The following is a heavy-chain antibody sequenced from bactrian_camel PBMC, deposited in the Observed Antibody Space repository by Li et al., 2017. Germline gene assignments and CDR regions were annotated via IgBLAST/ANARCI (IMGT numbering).Heavy chain of an antibody. CDR2: FDSLDFRT. CDR1: NYRISSSC. CDR3: AADGRALSPLDGQWYRM. D-gene: IGHD2*01. J-gene: IGHJ4*01. V-gene: IGHV3S31*01. Sequence: VQLVESGGGSVQVGGSLRLSCVVSNYRISSSCMGWFRQAPGKEREGVAAFDSLDFRTYADSVKGRFTVSKDTARNTLTLQMDDLKPEDSAMYYCAADGRALSPLDGQWYRMWGHGTQVTVS.